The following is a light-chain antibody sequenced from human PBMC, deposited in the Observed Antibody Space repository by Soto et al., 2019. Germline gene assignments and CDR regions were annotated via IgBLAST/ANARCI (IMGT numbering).Light chain of an antibody. CDR1: QSVSSN. J-gene: IGKJ5*01. V-gene: IGKV3-15*01. CDR3: QQYNNWPPIT. Sequence: IVLTQSPATLSLAPGETAPLSCRASQSVSSNLAWYQQQPAQAPRPLIYGASTRATGSPARFSGSGGGTEFTLTISSMQSEDFAVYYCQQYNNWPPITFGQGTRLEIK. CDR2: GAS.